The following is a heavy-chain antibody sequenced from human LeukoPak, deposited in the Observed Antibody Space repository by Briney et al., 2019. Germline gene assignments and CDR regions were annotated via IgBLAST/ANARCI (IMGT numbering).Heavy chain of an antibody. CDR2: IIPIFGTA. CDR1: GGTFSSYA. D-gene: IGHD2-21*02. Sequence: GASVKVSCKASGGTFSSYAISWVRQASGQGLEWMGGIIPIFGTANYAQKFQGRVTITRDTSASTAYMDLSSLRSEDTAVYYCARNTETAIPLPYYFDYWGQGTLVTVSS. J-gene: IGHJ4*02. V-gene: IGHV1-69*05. CDR3: ARNTETAIPLPYYFDY.